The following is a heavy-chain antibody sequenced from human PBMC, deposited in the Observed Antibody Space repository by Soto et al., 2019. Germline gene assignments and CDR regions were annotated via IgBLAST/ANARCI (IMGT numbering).Heavy chain of an antibody. CDR3: ARHDGRFDP. Sequence: PSETLSLTCNVSGDSMTSPPYYWGWIRQPPGKGLEWIGTVYYSGATYYNPSLKGRLTVSADTSKNYFSLRLTSVTAADTAVYYCARHDGRFDPWGQGILVTVSS. J-gene: IGHJ5*02. CDR1: GDSMTSPPYY. CDR2: VYYSGAT. V-gene: IGHV4-39*01.